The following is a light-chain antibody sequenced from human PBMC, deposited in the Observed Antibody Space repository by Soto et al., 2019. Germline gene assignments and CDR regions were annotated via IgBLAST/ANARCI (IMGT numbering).Light chain of an antibody. CDR3: SSYSTTSTLV. J-gene: IGLJ1*01. CDR2: EVS. CDR1: SSDVGGYKY. Sequence: QSVLTQPPTASGSPGQSVTISCTGTSSDVGGYKYVSWYQQHPGKAPKLMIYEVSKRPSGVPDRFSGSKSGNTASLTVSGLQAEDEADYYCSSYSTTSTLVFGSGTKVTVL. V-gene: IGLV2-8*01.